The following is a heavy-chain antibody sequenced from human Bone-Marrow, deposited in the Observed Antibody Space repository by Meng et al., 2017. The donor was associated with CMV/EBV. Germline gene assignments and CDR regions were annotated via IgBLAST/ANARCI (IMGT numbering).Heavy chain of an antibody. CDR3: AREDSSGLYYFDY. D-gene: IGHD3-22*01. Sequence: GGSLRLSCAASGFTFSSYSMNWVRQAPGKGLEWVSSISSSSSYIYYADSVKGRFTISRDNAKNSLYLQMNSLRAEDTAVYYCAREDSSGLYYFDYWGQGTLVTVSS. J-gene: IGHJ4*02. CDR1: GFTFSSYS. CDR2: ISSSSSYI. V-gene: IGHV3-21*01.